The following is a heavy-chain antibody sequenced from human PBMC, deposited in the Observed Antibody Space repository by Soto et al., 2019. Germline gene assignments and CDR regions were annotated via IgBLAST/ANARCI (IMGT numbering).Heavy chain of an antibody. V-gene: IGHV3-53*01. J-gene: IGHJ3*02. CDR3: ARERSYDILTGYYPDAFDI. D-gene: IGHD3-9*01. CDR1: GFTVSSSY. CDR2: IYSGGST. Sequence: GGSLRLSCAASGFTVSSSYMSWVRQAPGKGLEWVSVIYSGGSTYYADSVKGRFTISRDNSKNTLYLQMNSLRAEDTAVYYCARERSYDILTGYYPDAFDIWGQGTMVTVSS.